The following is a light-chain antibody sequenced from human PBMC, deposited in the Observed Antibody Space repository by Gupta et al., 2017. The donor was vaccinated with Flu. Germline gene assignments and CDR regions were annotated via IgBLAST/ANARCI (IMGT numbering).Light chain of an antibody. V-gene: IGLV1-44*01. Sequence: VTISCSGSSSNIGSNTVTWYQQLPGTAPRLLIYNNDKRPSGVPDRFSGSKSGTSATLAISGLQAGDEADYYCGTWDDSLNGPRLFGGGTKVTVL. CDR2: NND. CDR3: GTWDDSLNGPRL. CDR1: SSNIGSNT. J-gene: IGLJ3*02.